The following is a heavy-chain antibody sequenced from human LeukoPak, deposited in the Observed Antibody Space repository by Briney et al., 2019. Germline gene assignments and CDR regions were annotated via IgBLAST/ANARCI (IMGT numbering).Heavy chain of an antibody. CDR2: ISVYNGNT. V-gene: IGHV1-18*01. CDR3: ARGYCSGGRCYDILNYQYGMDV. D-gene: IGHD2-15*01. J-gene: IGHJ6*02. Sequence: ASVKVSCKASGYTFTSYGISWVRQAPGQGPGWMGWISVYNGNTNYAQRLQGRVTMTTDTSTSTAYMELRSLRSDDTAVYYCARGYCSGGRCYDILNYQYGMDVWGRGTTVTVSS. CDR1: GYTFTSYG.